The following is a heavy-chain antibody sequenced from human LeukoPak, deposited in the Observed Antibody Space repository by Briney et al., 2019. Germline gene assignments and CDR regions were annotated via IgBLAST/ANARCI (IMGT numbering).Heavy chain of an antibody. J-gene: IGHJ4*02. CDR3: ARVYRPGLVADGFDY. CDR1: GYTFTSYA. Sequence: ASVKVSCKASGYTFTSYAMHWVRQAPGQRLEWMGWINAGNGNTKYSQKFQGRVTITRDTSASTAYMELSSLRSEDTAVYYCARVYRPGLVADGFDYWGQGTLVTVSS. CDR2: INAGNGNT. D-gene: IGHD2-15*01. V-gene: IGHV1-3*01.